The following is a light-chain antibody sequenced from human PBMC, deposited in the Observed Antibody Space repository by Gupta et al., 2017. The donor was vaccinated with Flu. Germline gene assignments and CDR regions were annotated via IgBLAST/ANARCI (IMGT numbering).Light chain of an antibody. CDR1: QSVSSN. CDR3: QQYNNWPPLT. V-gene: IGKV3-15*01. J-gene: IGKJ4*01. Sequence: IVMTQSPATLSVSPGERATLSCRASQSVSSNVAWYQQKPGQAHRLLIYGASTRATGIPARFSGSGYGTEFTLTISSRQSEDFAVYYCQQYNNWPPLTFGGGTKVEMK. CDR2: GAS.